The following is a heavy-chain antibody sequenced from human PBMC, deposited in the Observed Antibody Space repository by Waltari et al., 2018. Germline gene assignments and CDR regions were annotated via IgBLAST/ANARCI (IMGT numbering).Heavy chain of an antibody. D-gene: IGHD1-26*01. V-gene: IGHV3-74*01. Sequence: EVQLVESGGGLVQPGGSLRLSCAASGFTFSSYWMHWVRQAPGKGMVWESRMKRDGSSTSYADSVKGRVTNSRDNAKNTMYLQMNRLRAEDTAVYYCARLGSSPGNKRGNVDYWGQGTQVTVSS. J-gene: IGHJ4*02. CDR1: GFTFSSYW. CDR3: ARLGSSPGNKRGNVDY. CDR2: MKRDGSST.